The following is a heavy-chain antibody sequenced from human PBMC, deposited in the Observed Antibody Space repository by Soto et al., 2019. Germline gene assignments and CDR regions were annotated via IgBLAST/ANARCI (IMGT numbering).Heavy chain of an antibody. CDR1: GYTFTSYA. V-gene: IGHV1-3*01. D-gene: IGHD6-19*01. CDR2: INAGNGNT. CDR3: ARDLIAVNEGSYYYYGMDV. J-gene: IGHJ6*02. Sequence: GASVKVSCKASGYTFTSYAMHWVRQAPGQRLEWMGWINAGNGNTKYSQKFQGRVTITRDTSASTAYMELSSLRSEDTAVYYCARDLIAVNEGSYYYYGMDVWGQGTTVTVSS.